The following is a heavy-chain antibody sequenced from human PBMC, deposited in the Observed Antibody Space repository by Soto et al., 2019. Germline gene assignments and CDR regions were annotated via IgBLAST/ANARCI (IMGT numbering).Heavy chain of an antibody. V-gene: IGHV3-33*01. Sequence: PGGSLRLSCAASGFTFSSYGMHWVRQAPGKGLEWVAVIWYDGSNKYYADSVKGRFTISRDNSKNTLYLQMNSLRAEDTAVYYCARDLVPAVMANWFDPWGQGTLVTVSS. CDR2: IWYDGSNK. D-gene: IGHD2-2*01. J-gene: IGHJ5*02. CDR3: ARDLVPAVMANWFDP. CDR1: GFTFSSYG.